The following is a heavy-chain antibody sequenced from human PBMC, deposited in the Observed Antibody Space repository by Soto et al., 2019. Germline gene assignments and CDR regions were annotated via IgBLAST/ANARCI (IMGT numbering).Heavy chain of an antibody. Sequence: SETLSLTCTGSGGSISSYYWSCIRQPPGKGLEWIGYIYYSGSTNYNPSLKSRVTISVDTSKNQVSLKLSSVTAADTAVYYCARVGYDILTGYFHNWFDPWGQGTLVTVSS. D-gene: IGHD3-9*01. V-gene: IGHV4-59*01. J-gene: IGHJ5*02. CDR1: GGSISSYY. CDR3: ARVGYDILTGYFHNWFDP. CDR2: IYYSGST.